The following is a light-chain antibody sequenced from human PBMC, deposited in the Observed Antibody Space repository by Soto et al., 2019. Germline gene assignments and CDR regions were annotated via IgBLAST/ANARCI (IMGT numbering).Light chain of an antibody. CDR2: DAS. V-gene: IGKV3-20*01. J-gene: IGKJ5*01. CDR3: QLYGISPH. CDR1: QSVSSY. Sequence: EIVLTQSPGTLSLSPGERATLSCRASQSVSSYLAWYQQKPGQAPRPLIYDASNRATSIPARFSGSWSGTDFTLTINRLEPEDFAVYYCQLYGISPHFGQGTRLEI.